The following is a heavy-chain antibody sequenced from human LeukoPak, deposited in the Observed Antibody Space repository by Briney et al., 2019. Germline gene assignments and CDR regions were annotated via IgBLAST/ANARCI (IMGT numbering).Heavy chain of an antibody. CDR1: GYTFTNYG. CDR2: IRAYNGYT. V-gene: IGHV1-18*01. CDR3: ARLWGRDGPFDY. J-gene: IGHJ4*02. Sequence: ASVKVSCKASGYTFTNYGSSWVRQAPGQGLEWMGWIRAYNGYTYYAQKFQDRVTMTTDTWTTTAYMELRSLTAADTAVYYCARLWGRDGPFDYWGQGTPVTVSS. D-gene: IGHD1-26*01.